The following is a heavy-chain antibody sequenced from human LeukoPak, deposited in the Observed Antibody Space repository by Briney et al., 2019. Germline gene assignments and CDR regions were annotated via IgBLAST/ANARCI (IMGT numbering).Heavy chain of an antibody. CDR2: IYYSGST. V-gene: IGHV4-39*07. J-gene: IGHJ6*02. Sequence: SETLSLTRTVSGGSISSSSYYWGWIRQPPGKGLEWIGTIYYSGSTNYNPSLKSRVTISVDTSKNQFSLKLSSVTAADTAVYYCARYSYGLNYYYYYGMDVWGQGATVTVSS. CDR1: GGSISSSSYY. CDR3: ARYSYGLNYYYYYGMDV. D-gene: IGHD5-18*01.